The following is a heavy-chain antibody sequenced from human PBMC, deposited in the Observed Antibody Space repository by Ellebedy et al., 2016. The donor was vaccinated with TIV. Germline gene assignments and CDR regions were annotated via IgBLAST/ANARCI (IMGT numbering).Heavy chain of an antibody. CDR1: GSTFSSYT. V-gene: IGHV3-21*04. CDR2: ISGSSTYI. CDR3: ARERNYYFDL. Sequence: PGGSLRLSCVVSGSTFSSYTMNWVRQAPGKGLEWVSSISGSSTYIYYADSVKGRFAISRDNAKNSLYLQMNSLKTEDTAVDYCARERNYYFDLWGRGTLVTVSS. D-gene: IGHD1-7*01. J-gene: IGHJ2*01.